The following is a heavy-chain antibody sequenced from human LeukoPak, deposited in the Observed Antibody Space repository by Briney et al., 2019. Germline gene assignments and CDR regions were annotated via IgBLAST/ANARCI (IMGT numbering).Heavy chain of an antibody. CDR2: MNPNSGNT. Sequence: ASVKVSCKASGYTFTSYDINWVRQATGQGLEWMGWMNPNSGNTGYAQKFQGRGTITRNTSISTAYMELSSLRSEDTAVYYCARVPHRNWNDFDYWGQGTLVTVSS. D-gene: IGHD1-1*01. CDR1: GYTFTSYD. V-gene: IGHV1-8*03. J-gene: IGHJ4*02. CDR3: ARVPHRNWNDFDY.